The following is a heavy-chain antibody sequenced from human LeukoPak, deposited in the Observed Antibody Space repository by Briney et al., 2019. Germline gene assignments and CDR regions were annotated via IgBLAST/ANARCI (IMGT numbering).Heavy chain of an antibody. CDR3: ARVTNYCSSTSCPLFDY. CDR1: GYSFSNYD. V-gene: IGHV1-8*01. CDR2: MNPNSGNT. Sequence: ASVKVSCKASGYSFSNYDIDWVRQATGQGLEWVGGMNPNSGNTAYAQKFQGRATMTRNTSINTAYMELSSLRSEDTAVYYCARVTNYCSSTSCPLFDYWGQGTLVTVSS. D-gene: IGHD2-2*01. J-gene: IGHJ4*02.